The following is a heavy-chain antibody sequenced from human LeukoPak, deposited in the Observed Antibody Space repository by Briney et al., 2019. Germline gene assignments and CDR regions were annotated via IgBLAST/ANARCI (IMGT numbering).Heavy chain of an antibody. CDR2: IDPSDSYT. Sequence: GESLRISCKGSGYSFTSYWISWVRQMPGKGLEWMGRIDPSDSYTNYSPSFQGHVTISADKSISTAYLQWSSLKAPDTAMYYCARLQVLRYFDWSYYYYYGMDVWGQGTTVTVSS. CDR1: GYSFTSYW. CDR3: ARLQVLRYFDWSYYYYYGMDV. D-gene: IGHD3-9*01. V-gene: IGHV5-10-1*01. J-gene: IGHJ6*02.